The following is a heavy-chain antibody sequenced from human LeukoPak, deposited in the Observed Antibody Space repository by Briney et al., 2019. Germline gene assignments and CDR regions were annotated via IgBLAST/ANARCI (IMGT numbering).Heavy chain of an antibody. Sequence: GGSLRLSCAASGFTFSSYSMNWVRQAPGKGLEWVSSISSSSYIYYADSVKGRFTISRDNAKNSLYLQMNSLRAEDTAVYYCARNYKYNWNLFDYWGQGTLVTVSS. J-gene: IGHJ4*02. D-gene: IGHD1-20*01. CDR1: GFTFSSYS. CDR2: ISSSSYI. CDR3: ARNYKYNWNLFDY. V-gene: IGHV3-21*01.